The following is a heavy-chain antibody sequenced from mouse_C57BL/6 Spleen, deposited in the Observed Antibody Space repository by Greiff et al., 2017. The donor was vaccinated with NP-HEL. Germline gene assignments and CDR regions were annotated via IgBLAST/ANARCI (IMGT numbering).Heavy chain of an antibody. Sequence: QVQLQQPGTELVKPGASVKLSCKASGYTFTSYWMHWVKQRPGQGLEWMGNINPSNGGTNYNEKFKRKATLTVDKSSSTAYMQLSSLTSEDSAVYYCASKSSNLYYAMDYWGQGTSVTVSS. CDR2: INPSNGGT. D-gene: IGHD2-5*01. V-gene: IGHV1-53*01. CDR1: GYTFTSYW. J-gene: IGHJ4*01. CDR3: ASKSSNLYYAMDY.